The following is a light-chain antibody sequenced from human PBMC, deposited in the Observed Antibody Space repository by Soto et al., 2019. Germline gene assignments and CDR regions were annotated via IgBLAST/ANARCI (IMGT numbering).Light chain of an antibody. CDR2: DAS. Sequence: DIQMTQSPSTMSASLGDRVTITRRASQSISSWLAWYQQKPGKAPKLLIYDASNLETGVPSRFSVSGSGTDFTFTISRLQNEDIATYYCQQYDNLTLTFGGGTKVDIK. CDR1: QSISSW. V-gene: IGKV1-33*01. J-gene: IGKJ4*01. CDR3: QQYDNLTLT.